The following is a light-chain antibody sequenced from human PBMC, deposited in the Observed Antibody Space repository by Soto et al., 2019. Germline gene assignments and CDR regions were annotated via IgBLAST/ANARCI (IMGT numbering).Light chain of an antibody. CDR3: AAWNDSLNGVV. Sequence: QSVLTQPPSASGTPGQRVTISCSGSSSTIGSKTLNWYQHLPGSAPKLLIYTTNQRPSGVPDRFSGSKSGTSASLAISGLQPEDEADYYCAAWNDSLNGVVFGGGPKLTVL. V-gene: IGLV1-44*01. CDR2: TTN. J-gene: IGLJ3*02. CDR1: SSTIGSKT.